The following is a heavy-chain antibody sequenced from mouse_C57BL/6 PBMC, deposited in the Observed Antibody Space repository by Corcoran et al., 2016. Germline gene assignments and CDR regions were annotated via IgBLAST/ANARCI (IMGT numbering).Heavy chain of an antibody. J-gene: IGHJ4*01. V-gene: IGHV1-80*01. CDR2: IYPGDGDT. CDR3: ARSYYYGSSYESYAMDY. Sequence: QVQLQQSGAELVKPGASVKISCKASGYAFSSYWRNWVKQRPGKGLEWIGQIYPGDGDTNYNGKFKGKATLTADKSSSTAYMQLSSLTSEDSAVYFCARSYYYGSSYESYAMDYWGQGTSVTVSS. CDR1: GYAFSSYW. D-gene: IGHD1-1*01.